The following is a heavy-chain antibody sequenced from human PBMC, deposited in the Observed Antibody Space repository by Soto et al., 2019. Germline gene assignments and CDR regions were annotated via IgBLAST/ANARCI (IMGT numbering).Heavy chain of an antibody. Sequence: SETLSLTCAVYGGSFSGYYWSWIRQPPGKGLEWIGEINHSGSTNHNPSLKSRVTISVDTSKNQFSLKLSSVTAADTAVYYCARSSYGSGGNDPYYFDYWGQGTLVTVSS. CDR3: ARSSYGSGGNDPYYFDY. CDR2: INHSGST. J-gene: IGHJ4*02. D-gene: IGHD3-10*01. V-gene: IGHV4-34*01. CDR1: GGSFSGYY.